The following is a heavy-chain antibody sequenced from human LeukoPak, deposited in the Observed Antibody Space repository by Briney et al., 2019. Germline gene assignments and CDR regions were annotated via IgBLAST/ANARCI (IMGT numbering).Heavy chain of an antibody. CDR3: AKGKYYYDSSGYSLFDY. Sequence: GGSLRLSCAASGFTFSSYAMSWVRQAPGKGLEWVSAISGSGGTTYYADSVKGRFTISRDNSKNTLYLQMNSLRAEDTAVYYCAKGKYYYDSSGYSLFDYWGQGTLVTVSS. J-gene: IGHJ4*02. CDR1: GFTFSSYA. V-gene: IGHV3-23*01. D-gene: IGHD3-22*01. CDR2: ISGSGGTT.